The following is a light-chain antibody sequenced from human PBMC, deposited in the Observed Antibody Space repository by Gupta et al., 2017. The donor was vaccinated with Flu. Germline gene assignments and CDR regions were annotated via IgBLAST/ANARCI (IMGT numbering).Light chain of an antibody. Sequence: RVTISSTGTTSKIGSNYLLWYAQPPGTAPNLLMDSNDQRHSGVPARFSGSKYATSASLAISGLQAEDEAYYYCAPEDNSRSGQLFGGGTKVTVL. CDR2: SND. J-gene: IGLJ3*02. CDR3: APEDNSRSGQL. V-gene: IGLV1-47*02. CDR1: TSKIGSNY.